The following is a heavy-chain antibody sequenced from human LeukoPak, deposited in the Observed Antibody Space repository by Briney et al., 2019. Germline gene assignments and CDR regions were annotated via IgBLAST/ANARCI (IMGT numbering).Heavy chain of an antibody. Sequence: PGGSLRLSCAASGFPFSSYVMHWVRQAPGKGLEWVAIISYDGNNKFYADSVKGRFTISRDNSKNTLSLQMNSLRGEDTAVYYCARVTDFYASGIDWRDFWGQGTLVIVSS. CDR2: ISYDGNNK. CDR3: ARVTDFYASGIDWRDF. J-gene: IGHJ4*02. D-gene: IGHD3-10*01. CDR1: GFPFSSYV. V-gene: IGHV3-30-3*01.